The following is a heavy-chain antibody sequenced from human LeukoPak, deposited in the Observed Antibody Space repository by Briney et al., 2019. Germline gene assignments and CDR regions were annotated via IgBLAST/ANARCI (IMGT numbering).Heavy chain of an antibody. J-gene: IGHJ4*02. Sequence: PSETLSLTCTVSSGSISTSNYYWGWVRQPPGKALEWIGNIFYSGSTYYSPSLKSRVTTSLDTSRNQFSLKLNSVTAADTAVYYCARRQQLVTLDYWGQGTLVTVSS. V-gene: IGHV4-39*07. CDR1: SGSISTSNYY. D-gene: IGHD6-13*01. CDR2: IFYSGST. CDR3: ARRQQLVTLDY.